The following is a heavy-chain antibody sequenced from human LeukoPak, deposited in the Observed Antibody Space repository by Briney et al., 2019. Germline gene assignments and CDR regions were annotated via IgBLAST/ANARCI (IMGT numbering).Heavy chain of an antibody. CDR3: TTDLTDYDGAY. J-gene: IGHJ4*02. Sequence: PGGSLRLSCAASGFTFSNAWMSWVRQAPGKGLEWVARIKSKTDGGTTDYAAPVKGRFTISRDDSENTLYLQMNSLKTGDTAVYYCTTDLTDYDGAYWGQGTLVTVSS. D-gene: IGHD4-23*01. CDR1: GFTFSNAW. V-gene: IGHV3-15*01. CDR2: IKSKTDGGTT.